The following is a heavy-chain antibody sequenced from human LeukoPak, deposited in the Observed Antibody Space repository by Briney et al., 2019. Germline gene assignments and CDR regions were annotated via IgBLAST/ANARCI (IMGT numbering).Heavy chain of an antibody. J-gene: IGHJ4*02. CDR2: INHSGST. CDR1: GGSFSGYY. Sequence: SETLSLTCAVYGGSFSGYYWSWIRQPPGKGVEWIGEINHSGSTDYNPSPKSRVTISVDTSKNQSSLKLSSVTAADTAVYYCARVKAGVLRYFDWLLRDYYFDYWGQGTLVTVSS. V-gene: IGHV4-34*01. D-gene: IGHD3-9*01. CDR3: ARVKAGVLRYFDWLLRDYYFDY.